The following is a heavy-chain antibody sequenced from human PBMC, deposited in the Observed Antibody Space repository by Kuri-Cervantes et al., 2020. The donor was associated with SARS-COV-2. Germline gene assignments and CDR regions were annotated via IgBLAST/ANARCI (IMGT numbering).Heavy chain of an antibody. V-gene: IGHV3-30*03. CDR1: GFTFSSYG. Sequence: GESLKISCAASGFTFSSYGMHWVRQAPGKGLEWVAVILYDGSNKYYADSVKGRFTISRDNSKNTLYLQMNSLRAEDTAVYYCARGDYYDSSGYYLHYFDYWGQGTLVTVSS. J-gene: IGHJ4*02. D-gene: IGHD3-22*01. CDR3: ARGDYYDSSGYYLHYFDY. CDR2: ILYDGSNK.